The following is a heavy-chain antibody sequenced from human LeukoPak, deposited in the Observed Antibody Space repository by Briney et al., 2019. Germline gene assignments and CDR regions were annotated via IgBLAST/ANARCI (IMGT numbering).Heavy chain of an antibody. CDR2: TYYRSKWYN. D-gene: IGHD3-16*01. CDR1: GDSVSSNSAA. Sequence: SQTLSLTCAVSGDSVSSNSAAWNWIRQSPSRGLEWLGRTYYRSKWYNDYAVSVKSRITINPDTSKNQFSLQLNSVTPEDTAVYYCARDKQTITFAGVPPFFDYWGQGTLVTVSS. V-gene: IGHV6-1*01. J-gene: IGHJ4*02. CDR3: ARDKQTITFAGVPPFFDY.